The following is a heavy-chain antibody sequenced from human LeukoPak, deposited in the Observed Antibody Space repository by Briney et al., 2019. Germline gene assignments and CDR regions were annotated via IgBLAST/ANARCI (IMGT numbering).Heavy chain of an antibody. D-gene: IGHD6-19*01. J-gene: IGHJ4*02. V-gene: IGHV3-21*01. CDR2: ISSSTNYM. Sequence: PGGSVRLSCAALVFTFSTYNMNWVRQAPAKGLEWVSSISSSTNYMYYADSVKGRFTISRDNAKNSLYLQMNSLRAEDAATYYCARGLVVAGFDYWGQGTLVTVSS. CDR3: ARGLVVAGFDY. CDR1: VFTFSTYN.